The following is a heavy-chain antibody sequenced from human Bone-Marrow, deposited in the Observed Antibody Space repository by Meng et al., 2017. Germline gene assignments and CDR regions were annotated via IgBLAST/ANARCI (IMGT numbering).Heavy chain of an antibody. CDR2: IESNSEGGTT. CDR3: ATGAAAADH. V-gene: IGHV3-15*04. CDR1: GLGFTDAW. Sequence: VESGGGVLRGGVSRRLSCVASGLGFTDAWMSWVRRAPGKGLEWVGRIESNSEGGTTDYAAPVKGRFTISRDDSKNTLYLQMNSLIIEDTALYFCATGAAAADHWGQGTLVTVSS. D-gene: IGHD6-13*01. J-gene: IGHJ4*02.